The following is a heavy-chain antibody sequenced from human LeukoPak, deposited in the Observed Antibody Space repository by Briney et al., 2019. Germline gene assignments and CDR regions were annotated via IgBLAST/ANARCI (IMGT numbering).Heavy chain of an antibody. D-gene: IGHD2-21*02. J-gene: IGHJ6*03. CDR1: GFTVSSYY. V-gene: IGHV3-53*01. CDR2: FHSGGST. Sequence: GGSLRLSCAASGFTVSSYYMSWVRQAPGKGLECVSVFHSGGSTYYADSVKGRFTISRDNSKNTLYLQMNSLRAEDTAVYYCAKDREAYCGGDCYYYYYMDVWGKGTTVTVSS. CDR3: AKDREAYCGGDCYYYYYMDV.